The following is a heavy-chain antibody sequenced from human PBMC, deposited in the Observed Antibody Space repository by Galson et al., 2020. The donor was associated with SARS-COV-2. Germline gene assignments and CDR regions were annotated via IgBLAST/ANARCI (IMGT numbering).Heavy chain of an antibody. Sequence: SQTLSLSCTLSGGSIRTYSWSWIRHPPGKGLEWSGAIYYSGSTTYNPPLTSRVTISVDTSKNHPSLRLSSVTAADTPVYYCARHRAGGSFRDYYYPMDVWGQGTTVTVSS. V-gene: IGHV4-59*08. CDR3: ARHRAGGSFRDYYYPMDV. CDR2: IYYSGST. D-gene: IGHD5-12*01. J-gene: IGHJ6*02. CDR1: GGSIRTYS.